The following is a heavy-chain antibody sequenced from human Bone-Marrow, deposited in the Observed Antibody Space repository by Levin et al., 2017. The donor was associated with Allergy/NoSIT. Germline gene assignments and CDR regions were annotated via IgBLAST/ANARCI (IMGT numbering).Heavy chain of an antibody. CDR3: ARGYSGYYFDF. J-gene: IGHJ4*02. CDR2: LSYDEKNK. Sequence: GGSLRLSCAASTFTFTSYNMHWVRQAPGKGLEWVALLSYDEKNKYYADSVRGRFTISRDTSKNTLYLEMNRLRPEDTALYYCARGYSGYYFDFWGQGTLVSVSS. D-gene: IGHD5-12*01. CDR1: TFTFTSYN. V-gene: IGHV3-30*04.